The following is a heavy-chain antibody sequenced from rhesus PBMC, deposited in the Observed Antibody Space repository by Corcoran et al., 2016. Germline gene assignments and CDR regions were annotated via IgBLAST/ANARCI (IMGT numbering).Heavy chain of an antibody. Sequence: EVQLVETGGGLVQPGGSLKLSCAASGCTFSSYGMNWVRQAPGKGLVWGSAINSGGDSTYYADSVKGRFTISRDNSKNTLSLQMNSLRAEDTAVYYCARDSGSWGQGVLVTVSS. CDR2: INSGGDST. J-gene: IGHJ4*01. CDR1: GCTFSSYG. D-gene: IGHD6-25*01. V-gene: IGHV3S5*01. CDR3: ARDSGS.